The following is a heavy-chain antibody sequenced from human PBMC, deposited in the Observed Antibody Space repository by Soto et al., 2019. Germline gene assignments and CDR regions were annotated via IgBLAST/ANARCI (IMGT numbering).Heavy chain of an antibody. V-gene: IGHV3-33*01. CDR2: IWSDGTNK. CDR1: GFTFSSYD. J-gene: IGHJ4*02. D-gene: IGHD2-21*02. Sequence: PGGSLRLSCAASGFTFSSYDMHWVRQAPGKGLEWVAVIWSDGTNKYYADSVKGRFTISRDNSKNTLYMQMNSLRAEDTAVYYCARNPPPGVVTAVYWGQGTLVTVSS. CDR3: ARNPPPGVVTAVY.